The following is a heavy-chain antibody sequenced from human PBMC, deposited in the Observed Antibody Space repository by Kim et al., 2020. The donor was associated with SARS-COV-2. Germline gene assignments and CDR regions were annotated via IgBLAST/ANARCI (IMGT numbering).Heavy chain of an antibody. D-gene: IGHD6-13*01. CDR2: IWYDGSNK. Sequence: GGSLRLSCAASGFTFSSYGMHWVRQAPGKGLEWVAVIWYDGSNKYYADSVKGRFTISRDNSKNTLYLQMNSLRAEDTAVYYCAREGGIAAAGTGDYWGQGTLVTVSS. J-gene: IGHJ4*02. CDR3: AREGGIAAAGTGDY. V-gene: IGHV3-33*01. CDR1: GFTFSSYG.